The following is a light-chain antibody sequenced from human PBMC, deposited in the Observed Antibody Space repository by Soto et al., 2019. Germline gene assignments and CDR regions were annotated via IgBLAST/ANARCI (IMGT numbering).Light chain of an antibody. J-gene: IGKJ5*01. CDR2: GGS. CDR3: QQYGRSIPIT. V-gene: IGKV3-20*01. CDR1: QTMSSNY. Sequence: EIVLTQSPGTLSLSPGEGATLSCRASQTMSSNYLAWYQQRPGQPPRLLIYGGSSRATGIPDRFSGSGSGTDFTLTISRLEPEDFAVYYCQQYGRSIPITFGQGTRLEIK.